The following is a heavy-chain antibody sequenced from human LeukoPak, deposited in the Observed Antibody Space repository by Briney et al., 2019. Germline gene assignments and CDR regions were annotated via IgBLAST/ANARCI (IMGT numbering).Heavy chain of an antibody. V-gene: IGHV4-4*02. J-gene: IGHJ5*02. CDR3: ARRGSTSRFDP. D-gene: IGHD2-2*01. CDR2: IYHSGST. CDR1: GGSISGSNW. Sequence: SETLSLTCAVSGGSISGSNWWSWVRQPPGKGLEWIGEIYHSGSTNYNPSLKSRVTISVDKSKNRFSLKLSSVTAADTAVYYCARRGSTSRFDPWGQGTLVTVSS.